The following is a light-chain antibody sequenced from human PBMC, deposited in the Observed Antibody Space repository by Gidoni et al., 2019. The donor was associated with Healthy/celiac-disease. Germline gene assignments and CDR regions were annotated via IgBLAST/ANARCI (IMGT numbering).Light chain of an antibody. CDR1: SSNIGSNY. CDR3: AAWDDSLSGVV. J-gene: IGLJ2*01. V-gene: IGLV1-47*01. CDR2: RNN. Sequence: QSVLTQPPSASGTPGPRVTISCSGSSSNIGSNYGYWYQQLPGTAPKLLIYRNNQRPSGVPDRLSGAKSGTSASLAISGLRSEDEADYYCAAWDDSLSGVVFGGGTKLTVL.